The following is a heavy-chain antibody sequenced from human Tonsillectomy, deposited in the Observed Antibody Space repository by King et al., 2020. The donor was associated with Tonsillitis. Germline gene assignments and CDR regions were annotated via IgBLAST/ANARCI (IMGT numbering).Heavy chain of an antibody. Sequence: QLVQSGAEVKKPGSSVKVSCKASGGTFSSYAISWVRQAPGQGLEWMGRIIPILGIANYAQKFQGRVTITADKSTSTAYMELSSLRSEDTAVYHCARDLYYYDSSGYPLRFFDYWGQGTLVTVSS. J-gene: IGHJ4*02. CDR3: ARDLYYYDSSGYPLRFFDY. V-gene: IGHV1-69*09. CDR1: GGTFSSYA. D-gene: IGHD3-22*01. CDR2: IIPILGIA.